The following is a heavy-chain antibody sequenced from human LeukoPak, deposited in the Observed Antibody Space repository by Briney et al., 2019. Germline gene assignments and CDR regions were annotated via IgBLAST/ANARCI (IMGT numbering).Heavy chain of an antibody. V-gene: IGHV3-21*01. CDR1: GFTFSSYS. J-gene: IGHJ4*02. D-gene: IGHD4-17*01. CDR3: ARIPSYGDYETN. Sequence: GGSLRLSCAASGFTFSSYSMNWVRQAPGKGLEWVSSISSSNSYIYYADSVKGRFTISRDNAKNSLYLQMNSLRAEDTAVYYCARIPSYGDYETNWGQGTLVTVSS. CDR2: ISSSNSYI.